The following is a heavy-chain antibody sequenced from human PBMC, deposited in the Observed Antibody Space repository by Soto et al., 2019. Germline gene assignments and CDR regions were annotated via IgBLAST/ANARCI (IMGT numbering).Heavy chain of an antibody. CDR3: ATFPLDIVVVPAALYGMDV. V-gene: IGHV1-2*02. J-gene: IGHJ6*02. D-gene: IGHD2-2*01. Sequence: ASVKVSCKASGYTFTGYYMHWVRQAPGQGLEWMGWINPNSGGTNYAQKFQGRVTMTRDTSISTAYMELSRLRSDDTAVYYCATFPLDIVVVPAALYGMDVWGQGTTVTVSS. CDR2: INPNSGGT. CDR1: GYTFTGYY.